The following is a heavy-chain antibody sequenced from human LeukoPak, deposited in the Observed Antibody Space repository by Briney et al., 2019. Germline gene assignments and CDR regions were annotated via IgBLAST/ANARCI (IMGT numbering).Heavy chain of an antibody. CDR3: ARDTPFSGNYFYY. CDR1: GGTFSSYG. CDR2: ISPYSGNT. V-gene: IGHV1-18*01. D-gene: IGHD1-26*01. J-gene: IGHJ4*02. Sequence: ASVKVSCKASGGTFSSYGISWVRQAPGQGLEWMGRISPYSGNTNYAQKVQGRVTMTTDTSTSTAYMELRSLRSDDTAVYYCARDTPFSGNYFYYWGQGTLVTVSS.